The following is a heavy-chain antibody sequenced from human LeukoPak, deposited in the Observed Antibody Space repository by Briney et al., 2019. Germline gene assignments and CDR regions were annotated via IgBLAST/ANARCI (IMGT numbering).Heavy chain of an antibody. D-gene: IGHD4-23*01. J-gene: IGHJ2*01. Sequence: PSETPSLTCTVSGDSISSYYWSWIRQPPGKGLEWIGYNCYSGSANYNPSLKSRVTISVDSSKNQFSLKLSSVTAADTAVYYCARGYGGNSWYFDLWGRGTLVTVSS. CDR1: GDSISSYY. CDR2: NCYSGSA. V-gene: IGHV4-59*01. CDR3: ARGYGGNSWYFDL.